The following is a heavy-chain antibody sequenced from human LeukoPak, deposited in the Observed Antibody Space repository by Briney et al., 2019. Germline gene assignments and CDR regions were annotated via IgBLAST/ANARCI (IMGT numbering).Heavy chain of an antibody. V-gene: IGHV3-21*01. J-gene: IGHJ4*02. D-gene: IGHD5-18*01. CDR1: GFIFSSCS. CDR3: ARIRDPYGYAHLDL. Sequence: PGGSLRLSCAASGFIFSSCSMNWVRQAPGKGLEWVSSISGSRFYINYADSVRGRFTISRDNAENSVYLQMSSLRDEDTAVYYCARIRDPYGYAHLDLWGQGTLVTVST. CDR2: ISGSRFYI.